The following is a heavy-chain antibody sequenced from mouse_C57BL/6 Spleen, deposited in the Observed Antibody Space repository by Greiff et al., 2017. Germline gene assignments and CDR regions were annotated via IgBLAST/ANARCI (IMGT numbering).Heavy chain of an antibody. J-gene: IGHJ4*01. CDR3: ARNYCYDYAMDY. V-gene: IGHV2-2*01. CDR2: IWSGGST. Sequence: QVQLQQSGPGLVQPSQSLSITCTVSGFSLTSYGVHWVRQSPGKGLAWLGVIWSGGSTDYTAAFISKLSISKDNSKSQVFFKMNSLQADDTAIYYCARNYCYDYAMDYWGQGTSVTVSS. CDR1: GFSLTSYG. D-gene: IGHD2-12*01.